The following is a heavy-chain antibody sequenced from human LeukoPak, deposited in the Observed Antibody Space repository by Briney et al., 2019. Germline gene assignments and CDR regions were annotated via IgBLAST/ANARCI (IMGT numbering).Heavy chain of an antibody. J-gene: IGHJ3*02. CDR3: ARVGDMVRGVIMTVAFDI. CDR1: GYTFTNYG. CDR2: ISAYNGKT. D-gene: IGHD3-10*01. Sequence: ASVKVSRKASGYTFTNYGIRWVRQAPGQGLEWVGLISAYNGKTNYAHKLQGRVTMTTDTSTSSLYLELKSLRSDDTAVYYCARVGDMVRGVIMTVAFDIWGQGTMVTVSS. V-gene: IGHV1-18*01.